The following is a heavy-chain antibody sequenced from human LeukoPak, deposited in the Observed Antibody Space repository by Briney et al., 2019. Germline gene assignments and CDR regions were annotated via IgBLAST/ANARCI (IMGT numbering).Heavy chain of an antibody. CDR3: ARGGRYYSSTSCYFEDY. CDR1: GGSISSYY. D-gene: IGHD2-2*01. J-gene: IGHJ4*02. Sequence: SETLSLTCTVSGGSISSYYWSWIRQPAGKGLEWIGRIYTSGSTNYNPSLKSRVTMSVDTSKNQFSLKLSSVTAADTAVYYCARGGRYYSSTSCYFEDYWGQGTLVTVSS. V-gene: IGHV4-4*07. CDR2: IYTSGST.